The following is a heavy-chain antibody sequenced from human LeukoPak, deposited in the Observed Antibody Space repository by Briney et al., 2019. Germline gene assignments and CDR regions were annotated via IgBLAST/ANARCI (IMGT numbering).Heavy chain of an antibody. V-gene: IGHV3-21*01. J-gene: IGHJ4*02. Sequence: GGSLRLSCAASGFTFSSYSMNWVRQAPGKGLEWVSSISSSSYIYYADSVKGRFTISRDNAKNSLYLQMNSLRAEDTAVYYCARVGIAVAGNDYWGQGTLVTVSS. CDR2: ISSSSYI. CDR3: ARVGIAVAGNDY. D-gene: IGHD6-19*01. CDR1: GFTFSSYS.